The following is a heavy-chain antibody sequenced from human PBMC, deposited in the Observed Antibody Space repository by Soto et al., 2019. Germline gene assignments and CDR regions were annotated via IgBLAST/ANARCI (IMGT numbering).Heavy chain of an antibody. J-gene: IGHJ4*02. Sequence: GGSLRLSCAASDFTFSSYGMHWVRQAPGKGLEWVAVIWYDGSNKYYEDSVKGRFTISRDNSKNMVFLQMNSLRAEDTAVYYCARGGLIAVAGSAFDSWGQGTLVTV. CDR3: ARGGLIAVAGSAFDS. CDR2: IWYDGSNK. CDR1: DFTFSSYG. D-gene: IGHD6-19*01. V-gene: IGHV3-33*01.